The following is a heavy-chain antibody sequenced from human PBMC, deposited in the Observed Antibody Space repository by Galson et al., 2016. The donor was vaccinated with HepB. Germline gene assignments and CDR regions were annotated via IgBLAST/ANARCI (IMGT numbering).Heavy chain of an antibody. D-gene: IGHD3-10*02. V-gene: IGHV3-23*01. Sequence: SLRLSCAASGFTLSSYDMSWVRQTPGEGLEWVSAIGARGSTYYADSLRGRFTISRDNSKNTVYLQMSSLTVEDTAVYYCAKDALGPTMYFDHWGQGALVTVSS. CDR1: GFTLSSYD. J-gene: IGHJ4*02. CDR2: IGARGST. CDR3: AKDALGPTMYFDH.